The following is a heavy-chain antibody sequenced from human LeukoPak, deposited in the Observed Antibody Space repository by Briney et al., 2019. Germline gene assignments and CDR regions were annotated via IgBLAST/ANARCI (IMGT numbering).Heavy chain of an antibody. D-gene: IGHD2-21*02. CDR3: AKNYRLLRDAFDI. Sequence: GGSLRLSCAAPGFTFSAFAMSWVRQAPGKGLEWVSSLSESGFTTYYADSVKGRFTVSRGNSENTLYLQMNSLRAEDTAIYYCAKNYRLLRDAFDIWGQGTMVTVSS. CDR1: GFTFSAFA. CDR2: LSESGFTT. V-gene: IGHV3-23*01. J-gene: IGHJ3*02.